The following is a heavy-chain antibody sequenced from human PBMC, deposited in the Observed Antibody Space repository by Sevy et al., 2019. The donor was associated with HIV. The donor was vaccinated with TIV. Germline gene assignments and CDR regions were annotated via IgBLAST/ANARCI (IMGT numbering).Heavy chain of an antibody. V-gene: IGHV3-64*01. CDR2: ISSNGGST. CDR3: ARDTGDSGSYYEAFDI. Sequence: GWSLRLSCTVSGFIFSSYAMHWVRQAPGKGLEYVSAISSNGGSTYYANSVKGRFTISRDNSKNTLYLQMGSLRAEDMAVYYCARDTGDSGSYYEAFDIWGQGTMVTVSS. D-gene: IGHD1-26*01. CDR1: GFIFSSYA. J-gene: IGHJ3*02.